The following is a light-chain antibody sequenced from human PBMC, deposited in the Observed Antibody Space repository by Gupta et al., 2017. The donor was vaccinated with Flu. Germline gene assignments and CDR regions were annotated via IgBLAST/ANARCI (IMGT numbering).Light chain of an antibody. CDR2: EGS. CDR3: CSYAGSSTSYVV. V-gene: IGLV2-23*01. Sequence: QSALTQPASVSGSPGQSITISCTGTSSDVGSYNLVSWYQQHPGKAPKLMIYEGSKRPSGVSNRFSGSKSGNTASLTISVLQAEDEADYYCCSYAGSSTSYVVFGGGTKLTVL. CDR1: SSDVGSYNL. J-gene: IGLJ2*01.